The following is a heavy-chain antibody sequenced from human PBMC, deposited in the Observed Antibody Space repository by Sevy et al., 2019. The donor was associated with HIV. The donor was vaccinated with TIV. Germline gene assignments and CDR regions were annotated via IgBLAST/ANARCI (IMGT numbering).Heavy chain of an antibody. V-gene: IGHV3-21*01. J-gene: IGHJ4*02. CDR3: ASENGAYSSSWYYFDY. D-gene: IGHD6-13*01. CDR2: ISSSSSYI. Sequence: GGSLRLSCAASGFTFSSYSMNRVRQAPGKGLEWVSPISSSSSYIYYADSVKGRFTISRDNAKNSLYLQMNSLRAEDTAVYYCASENGAYSSSWYYFDYWGQGTLVTVSS. CDR1: GFTFSSYS.